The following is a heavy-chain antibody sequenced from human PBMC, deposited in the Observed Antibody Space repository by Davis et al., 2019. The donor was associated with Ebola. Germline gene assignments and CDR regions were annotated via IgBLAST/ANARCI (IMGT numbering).Heavy chain of an antibody. CDR1: GGSISSSSYY. CDR3: ARVTYDYVWGSYRYTPPGMDV. Sequence: PSETLSLTCTVSGGSISSSSYYWGWIRQPPGKGLEWIGSIYYSGSTYYNPSLKSRVTISVDTSKNQFSLKLSSVTAADTAVYYCARVTYDYVWGSYRYTPPGMDVWGQGTTVTVSS. CDR2: IYYSGST. V-gene: IGHV4-39*01. D-gene: IGHD3-16*02. J-gene: IGHJ6*02.